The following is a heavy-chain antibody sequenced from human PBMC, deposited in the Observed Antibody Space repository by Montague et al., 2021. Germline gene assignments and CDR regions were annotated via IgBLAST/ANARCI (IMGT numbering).Heavy chain of an antibody. CDR1: GGSISEFY. CDR2: IYGSGTT. J-gene: IGHJ4*02. V-gene: IGHV4-59*08. Sequence: SETLSLTCTVTGGSISEFYWSWIRQSPEKGLGWIGYIYGSGTTNYNPSLKSRVTISADTSMNQFSLNLRSVTAADTAVYFCARRLGIRAPFDYWGQGTLVTVSS. D-gene: IGHD7-27*01. CDR3: ARRLGIRAPFDY.